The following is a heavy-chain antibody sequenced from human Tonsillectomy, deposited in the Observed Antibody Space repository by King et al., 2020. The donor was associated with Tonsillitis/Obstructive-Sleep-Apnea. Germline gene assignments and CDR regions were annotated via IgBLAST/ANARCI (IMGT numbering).Heavy chain of an antibody. J-gene: IGHJ3*02. CDR2: IGTAGDT. CDR1: GFTFSSYD. D-gene: IGHD4-17*01. Sequence: VQLVESGGGLVQPGGSLRLSCAASGFTFSSYDMHWVRQATGKGLEWVSAIGTAGDTYYPGSVKGRFTISRENAKNSLYLQMNSLRAGDTAVYYCARASSYDYGDYDAFDIWGQGTMVTVSS. CDR3: ARASSYDYGDYDAFDI. V-gene: IGHV3-13*01.